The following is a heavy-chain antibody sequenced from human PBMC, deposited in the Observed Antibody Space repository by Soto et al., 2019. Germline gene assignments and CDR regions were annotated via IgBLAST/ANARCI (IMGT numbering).Heavy chain of an antibody. CDR1: GLSLRTTGVG. CDR3: VQRRCGGDCLAIYSPHASNGLDV. D-gene: IGHD2-21*02. CDR2: LYWDDDK. V-gene: IGHV2-5*02. Sequence: QVTLKESGPTLVKPTQTLTLTCTISGLSLRTTGVGVGWVRQPPGKALEWLALLYWDDDKRYSPSLRSRLTIAKDISEKEVVVTMTNMDTVDTATCCCVQRRCGGDCLAIYSPHASNGLDVWGQGTAVTVSS. J-gene: IGHJ6*02.